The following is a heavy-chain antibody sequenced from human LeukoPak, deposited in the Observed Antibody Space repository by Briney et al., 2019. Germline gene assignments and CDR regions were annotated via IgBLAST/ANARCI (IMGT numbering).Heavy chain of an antibody. V-gene: IGHV4-61*02. CDR1: GGSISSGSYY. Sequence: TSQTLSLTCTVSGGSISSGSYYWSWIRQPAGKGLEWIGRIYTSGSTNYNPSLKSRVPISVDTSNNQFSPKLSSVTAADTAVYYCARDQNQWELLVYWGQGTLVTVSS. CDR3: ARDQNQWELLVY. D-gene: IGHD1-26*01. J-gene: IGHJ4*02. CDR2: IYTSGST.